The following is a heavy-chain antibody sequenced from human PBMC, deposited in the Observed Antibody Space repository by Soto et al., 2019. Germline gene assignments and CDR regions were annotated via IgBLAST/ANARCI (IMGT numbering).Heavy chain of an antibody. CDR1: GGSINDYY. CDR2: GLRPDYT. CDR3: VAGPDRAKSAY. J-gene: IGHJ4*01. Sequence: SSETLSLTCTVSGGSINDYYWSWTRQPPGKGLEWIAYGLRPDYTGYNPSLRNRVTISSDTSKNQFSLRLISVTAADTAVYYCVAGPDRAKSAYWGQGTLVT. V-gene: IGHV4-59*01.